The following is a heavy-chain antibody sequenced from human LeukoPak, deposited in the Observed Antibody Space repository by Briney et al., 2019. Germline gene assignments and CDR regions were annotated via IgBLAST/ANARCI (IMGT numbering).Heavy chain of an antibody. D-gene: IGHD3-3*01. J-gene: IGHJ4*02. CDR2: ISASGRST. V-gene: IGHV3-23*01. Sequence: GGSLRLSCAASGFTFSSYSMNWVRQAPGKGLEWVSAISASGRSTYYADSVKGRVTISRDNSKNTLFLQMNSLRAEDTALYYCAKIAGGDYDFWSGSWDYWGQGTLVTVSS. CDR1: GFTFSSYS. CDR3: AKIAGGDYDFWSGSWDY.